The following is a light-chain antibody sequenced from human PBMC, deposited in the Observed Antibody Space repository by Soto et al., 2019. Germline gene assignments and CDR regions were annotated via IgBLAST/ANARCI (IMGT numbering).Light chain of an antibody. CDR2: DVS. J-gene: IGKJ2*01. V-gene: IGKV3-20*01. Sequence: EIVLTQSPGTLSLSPGEGATLSCRASQSVSSSLLAWFQQKPGQAPRLLIHDVSSRATGIPDRLSGSGSGTDFTISISRLEPEDFAVYYCHQYGSSPLTFGQGTKLEIK. CDR1: QSVSSSL. CDR3: HQYGSSPLT.